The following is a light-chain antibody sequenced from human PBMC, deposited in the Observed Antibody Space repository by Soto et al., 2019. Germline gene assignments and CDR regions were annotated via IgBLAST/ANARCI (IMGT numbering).Light chain of an antibody. J-gene: IGLJ1*01. CDR1: SSDVGGYKF. CDR2: DVS. CDR3: SSYTSSSTRV. Sequence: QSALTQPASVSGSPGQSITISCTGTSSDVGGYKFVSWYQQHPGKAPKLMIYDVSNRPSGVSSRFSGSKSGNTASLTISGLQAEDEADYYCSSYTSSSTRVFATGTKLTVL. V-gene: IGLV2-14*01.